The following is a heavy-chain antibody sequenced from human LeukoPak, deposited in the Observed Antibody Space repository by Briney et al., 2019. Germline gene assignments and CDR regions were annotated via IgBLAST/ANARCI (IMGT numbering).Heavy chain of an antibody. J-gene: IGHJ6*03. CDR2: IYSGGST. Sequence: PGGSLRLSCAASGFTVSSNYMSWVRQAPGKGLEWVSVIYSGGSTYYADSVKGRFTISRDNSKNTLYLQMNSLRAEDSALYYCAKGAKKLGYCSGVTCYSNYDYYYMDVWGKGTTVTISS. CDR3: AKGAKKLGYCSGVTCYSNYDYYYMDV. CDR1: GFTVSSNY. D-gene: IGHD2-15*01. V-gene: IGHV3-53*05.